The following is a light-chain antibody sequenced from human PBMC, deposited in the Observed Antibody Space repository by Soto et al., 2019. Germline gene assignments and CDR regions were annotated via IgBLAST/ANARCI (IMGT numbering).Light chain of an antibody. Sequence: DIQMTQSPSSVSASVGDRVTVTCRASQGIGSWLAWYQKKPGKAPILLIYAASSLQSGVTSRFSGSGSGTDFTLTISSLQPEDCAIYFCQQANSFPITFGQGTRLEI. CDR1: QGIGSW. V-gene: IGKV1-12*01. CDR3: QQANSFPIT. J-gene: IGKJ5*01. CDR2: AAS.